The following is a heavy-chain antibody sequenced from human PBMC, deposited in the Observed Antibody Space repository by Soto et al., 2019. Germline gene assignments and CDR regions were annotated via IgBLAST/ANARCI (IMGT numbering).Heavy chain of an antibody. V-gene: IGHV5-51*01. CDR2: IYPGDSDT. CDR1: GYSFTIYC. CDR3: ARGYYYDSSGYWPDAFDI. Sequence: GESLKISCKGSGYSFTIYCIGWVLQMPGKGLEWMGIIYPGDSDTRYSPSFQGQVTISADKSISTAYLQWSSLKASDTAMYYCARGYYYDSSGYWPDAFDIWGQGTMVTV. D-gene: IGHD3-22*01. J-gene: IGHJ3*02.